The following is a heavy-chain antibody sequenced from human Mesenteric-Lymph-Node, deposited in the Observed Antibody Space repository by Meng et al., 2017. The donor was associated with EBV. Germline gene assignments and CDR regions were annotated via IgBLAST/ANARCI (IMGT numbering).Heavy chain of an antibody. Sequence: QLQLQESGPGLVKSSETLSLTCTVSGDSINDDNYYWGWIRQTPGKGLEWIGSIYYRGGTYYNPSLKSRVTIAVDTSKNQFSLRLRSVTAADTAVYYCTRELWEEYQVDFWGQGTLVTVSS. J-gene: IGHJ4*02. CDR1: GDSINDDNYY. V-gene: IGHV4-39*07. CDR2: IYYRGGT. CDR3: TRELWEEYQVDF. D-gene: IGHD1-26*01.